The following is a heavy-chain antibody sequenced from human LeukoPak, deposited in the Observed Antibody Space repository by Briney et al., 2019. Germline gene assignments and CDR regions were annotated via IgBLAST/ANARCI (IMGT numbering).Heavy chain of an antibody. CDR1: GYTFTSHY. V-gene: IGHV1-46*01. D-gene: IGHD6-19*01. Sequence: ASVKVSCKASGYTFTSHYMHWVRQAPGQGLEWMGIINPSGDITNYAQKFQGRVTMTRDTSTSTVYMELSSLRSEDTAVYYCARDVKYSSGWYWFDPWGQGTLVTVSS. J-gene: IGHJ5*02. CDR3: ARDVKYSSGWYWFDP. CDR2: INPSGDIT.